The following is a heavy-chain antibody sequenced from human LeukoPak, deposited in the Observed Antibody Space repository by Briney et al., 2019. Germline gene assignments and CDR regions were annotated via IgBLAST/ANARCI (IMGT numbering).Heavy chain of an antibody. CDR1: GGSFSGYY. Sequence: SETLSLTCAVYGGSFSGYYWSWIRQPPGKGLEWIGEINHSGSTNYNPSLKSRVTISIDTSKNQFSLKLSSVTAADTAVYYCARDGRFPPEVLPRYFDSWGQGTLVTVSS. CDR3: ARDGRFPPEVLPRYFDS. V-gene: IGHV4-34*01. J-gene: IGHJ4*02. D-gene: IGHD1-14*01. CDR2: INHSGST.